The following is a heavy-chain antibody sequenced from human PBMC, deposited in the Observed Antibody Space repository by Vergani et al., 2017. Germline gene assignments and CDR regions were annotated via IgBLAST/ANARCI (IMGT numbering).Heavy chain of an antibody. CDR3: AHWNGFAATPGN. CDR2: IYWDDDK. Sequence: QITLKESGPTLVKPTQTLTLTCTFSWFSLSTGGVGVGWIRQPPGKALEWLALIYWDDDKRYSPSLKTRLTITKDTSKNQVVLTMTNMDPVDTATYYCAHWNGFAATPGNWGQGTLVTVSS. V-gene: IGHV2-5*02. D-gene: IGHD1-1*01. CDR1: WFSLSTGGVG. J-gene: IGHJ4*02.